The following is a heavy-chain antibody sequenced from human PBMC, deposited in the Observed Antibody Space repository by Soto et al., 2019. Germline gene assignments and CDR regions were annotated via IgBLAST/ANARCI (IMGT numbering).Heavy chain of an antibody. Sequence: GGSLRLSCAVSGITVSGKKYITWVRQAPGKGLEWVSALYSTFGTYYADSVKGRFTISRDNSKNMVYLEMNSLRPEDTAVYYCAKDAPYYYDSSGYYGTFDSWGQGTLVTVSS. CDR2: LYSTFGT. D-gene: IGHD3-22*01. J-gene: IGHJ4*02. V-gene: IGHV3-53*01. CDR1: GITVSGKKY. CDR3: AKDAPYYYDSSGYYGTFDS.